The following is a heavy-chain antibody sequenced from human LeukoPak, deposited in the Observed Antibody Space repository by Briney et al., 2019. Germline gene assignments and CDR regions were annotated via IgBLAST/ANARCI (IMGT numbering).Heavy chain of an antibody. Sequence: PSETLSLTCTVSGGSISSSSYYWGWIRQPPGKGLEWIGSIYYSGSTNYNPSLKSRVTISVDTSKNQFSLKLSSVTAADTAVYYCARRGYYDSSGVYWFDPWGQGTLVTVSS. J-gene: IGHJ5*02. V-gene: IGHV4-39*07. CDR3: ARRGYYDSSGVYWFDP. CDR2: IYYSGST. D-gene: IGHD3-22*01. CDR1: GGSISSSSYY.